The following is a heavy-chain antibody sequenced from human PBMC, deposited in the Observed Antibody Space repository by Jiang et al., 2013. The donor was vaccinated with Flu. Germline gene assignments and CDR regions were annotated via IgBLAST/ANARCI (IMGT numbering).Heavy chain of an antibody. D-gene: IGHD1-20*01. V-gene: IGHV4-39*07. CDR3: ARPHSRVANWNGNWYFDL. CDR2: ISYRGNT. CDR1: GDSISSTVYL. J-gene: IGHJ2*01. Sequence: PGLVKPSETLSLTCTVSGDSISSTVYLWGWIRQPPGKGLEWIGSISYRGNTYYNPSLESRLTMSVDASENQFSLRLSSVTAADTAVYYCARPHSRVANWNGNWYFDLWGRGTLVT.